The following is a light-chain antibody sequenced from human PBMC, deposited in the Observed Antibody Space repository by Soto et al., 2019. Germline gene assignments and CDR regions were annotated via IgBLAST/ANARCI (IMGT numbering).Light chain of an antibody. CDR3: QQDYNLPIT. CDR2: GAS. J-gene: IGKJ5*01. Sequence: EIVMPQSPATLSVSPGERATLSCRASQSVSSDLAWYHQKPGQAPRLLIYGASTRATGIPARFSGSGRGSGTDFTLTISSLQPEDFAVYYCQQDYNLPITFGQGTRLEIK. V-gene: IGKV3D-15*02. CDR1: QSVSSD.